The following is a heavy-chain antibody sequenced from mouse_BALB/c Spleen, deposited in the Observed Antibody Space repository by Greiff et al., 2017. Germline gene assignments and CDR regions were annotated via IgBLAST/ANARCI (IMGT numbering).Heavy chain of an antibody. CDR1: GFTFSSFG. V-gene: IGHV5-17*02. J-gene: IGHJ3*01. D-gene: IGHD2-3*01. CDR2: ISSGSSTI. CDR3: ARIYDGSFAY. Sequence: DVKLVESGGGLVQPGGSRKLSCAASGFTFSSFGMHWVRQAPEKGLEWVAYISSGSSTIHYADTVKGRFTISRDNPKNTLFLQMTSLRSEDTAMYYCARIYDGSFAYWGQGTLVTVSA.